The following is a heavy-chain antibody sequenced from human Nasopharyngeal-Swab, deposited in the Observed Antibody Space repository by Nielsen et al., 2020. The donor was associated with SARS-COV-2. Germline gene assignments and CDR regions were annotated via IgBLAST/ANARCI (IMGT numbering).Heavy chain of an antibody. J-gene: IGHJ3*02. CDR3: TRVDVHDAFDM. CDR1: GFTLSNYW. V-gene: IGHV3-74*01. Sequence: GGSLRLSCAASGFTLSNYWIHWVRQTPGKGLLWVSRINTDASRTSYTDSVKGRFTISRDNAKNTVYLQMNSLRGEDTAVYYCTRVDVHDAFDMWGQGTMATVSS. CDR2: INTDASRT. D-gene: IGHD3-16*01.